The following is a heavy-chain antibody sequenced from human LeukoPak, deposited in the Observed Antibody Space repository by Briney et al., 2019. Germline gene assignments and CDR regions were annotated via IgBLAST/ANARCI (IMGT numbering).Heavy chain of an antibody. CDR1: GFTFSSYA. CDR2: IRGSGGGT. J-gene: IGHJ4*02. Sequence: GGSLRFSCAASGFTFSSYAMSWVRQAPGQGLEWVSAIRGSGGGTYYADSVKGRFTISRDNSKNTLYLQMNSLRDEDTALYYCAKAGIGVVGYFDYWGQGTLVTVSS. D-gene: IGHD6-19*01. CDR3: AKAGIGVVGYFDY. V-gene: IGHV3-23*01.